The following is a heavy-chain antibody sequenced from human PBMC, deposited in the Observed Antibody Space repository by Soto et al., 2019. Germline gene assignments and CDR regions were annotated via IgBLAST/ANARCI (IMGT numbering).Heavy chain of an antibody. Sequence: SETLSLTCTVSGDSISSYYWSWIRQPPGKGLEWIGYIYYSGNTNYNPSLKSRVTISVDKTKNQFSLKLSSVTAADTAVYYCARDKGLLLFYFDSWGPGTLVTV. CDR1: GDSISSYY. V-gene: IGHV4-59*01. CDR2: IYYSGNT. J-gene: IGHJ4*02. CDR3: ARDKGLLLFYFDS. D-gene: IGHD3-22*01.